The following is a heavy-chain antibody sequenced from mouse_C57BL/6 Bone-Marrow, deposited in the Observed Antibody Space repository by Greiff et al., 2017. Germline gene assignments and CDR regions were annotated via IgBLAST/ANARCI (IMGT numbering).Heavy chain of an antibody. CDR2: IDPSASFT. Sequence: QVQLQQPGAELVKPGASVKLSCKASGYTFTSYWMQWVTQRPGQGLEWIGEIDPSASFTNYNQKFKGKATLTVDTSSSPAYMQLSSLPSEDSAYDYCARGYCDVWGTGTTVTVSS. J-gene: IGHJ1*03. CDR3: ARGYCDV. V-gene: IGHV1-50*01. CDR1: GYTFTSYW.